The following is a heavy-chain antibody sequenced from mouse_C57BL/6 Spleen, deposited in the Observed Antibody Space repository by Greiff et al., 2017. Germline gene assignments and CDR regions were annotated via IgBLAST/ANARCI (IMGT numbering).Heavy chain of an antibody. D-gene: IGHD2-5*01. Sequence: QVQLQQSGAELARPGASVKLSCKASGYTFTSYGISWVKQRTGQGLEWIGEILPGSGSTNYNEKFQGKATFTADTSSNTAYMQLSSLTTEDSAIYYCARKAPYYSNPHFDYWGQGTTLTVSS. CDR3: ARKAPYYSNPHFDY. CDR2: ILPGSGST. V-gene: IGHV1-81*01. CDR1: GYTFTSYG. J-gene: IGHJ2*01.